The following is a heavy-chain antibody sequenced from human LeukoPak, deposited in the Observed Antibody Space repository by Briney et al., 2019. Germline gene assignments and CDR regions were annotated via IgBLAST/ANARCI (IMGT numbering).Heavy chain of an antibody. CDR1: GFTFSTYA. V-gene: IGHV3-23*01. Sequence: GGSLRLSCAASGFTFSTYAMTWVRQAPGKGLEWVSLISGSGGYTYYADSVKGRFTISRDNSKNTLYLQMNSLRAEDTAVYYCAKMTTVTTKDFDYWGRGTLVTVSS. CDR2: ISGSGGYT. D-gene: IGHD4-11*01. CDR3: AKMTTVTTKDFDY. J-gene: IGHJ4*02.